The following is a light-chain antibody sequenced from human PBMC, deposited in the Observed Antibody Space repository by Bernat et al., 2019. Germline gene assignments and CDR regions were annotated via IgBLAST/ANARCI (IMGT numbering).Light chain of an antibody. CDR3: SSVSTTSTPVM. J-gene: IGLJ3*02. V-gene: IGLV2-14*03. CDR1: SSDVGAYNY. CDR2: DVS. Sequence: QSALTQPASVSGSPGQSITLSCTGTSSDVGAYNYVSWYQQHPGKAPKLMIFDVSNRPSGVSDRFSGSKSGNTASLTISGLRAEDEADYYCSSVSTTSTPVMFGGGTKLTVL.